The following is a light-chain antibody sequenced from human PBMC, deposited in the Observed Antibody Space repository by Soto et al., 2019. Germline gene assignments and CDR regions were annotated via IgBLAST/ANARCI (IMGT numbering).Light chain of an antibody. CDR1: QSVRRF. V-gene: IGKV3-11*01. CDR3: QHRSSWPLT. J-gene: IGKJ4*01. Sequence: EVVLTQSPATLSLSPGERATLSCRASQSVRRFLTWYQQKPGQAPRLLVYDASKRAAGVPARFSGSGSETDFTLTISSLEPEDFAVYYCQHRSSWPLTFGGGTKVDIK. CDR2: DAS.